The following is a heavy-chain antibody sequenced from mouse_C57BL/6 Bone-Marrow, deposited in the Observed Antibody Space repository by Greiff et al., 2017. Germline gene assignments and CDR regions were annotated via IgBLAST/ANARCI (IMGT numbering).Heavy chain of an antibody. V-gene: IGHV14-4*01. CDR2: IDPENGDT. CDR3: TTNAMDY. J-gene: IGHJ4*01. CDR1: GFNIKDDY. Sequence: EVQLQQSGAELVRPGASVKLSCTASGFNIKDDYMHWVKQRPEQGLEWIGWIDPENGDTEYASKFQGKATITADTSSNTAYLQRSSLTSEDTAVYYCTTNAMDYWGQGTSVTVSS.